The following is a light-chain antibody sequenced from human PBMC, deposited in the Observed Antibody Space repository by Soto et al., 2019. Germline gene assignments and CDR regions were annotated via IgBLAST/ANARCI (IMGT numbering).Light chain of an antibody. Sequence: EIVMTQSPATLSVSPGEGATLSCRASQTVRNNYLAWYQQKPGQAPRLLIYDASSRATGIPDRFSGSGSGTDFTLTISRLEPEDFAVYYCQQYGSSPITFGQGTRLEIK. V-gene: IGKV3-20*01. J-gene: IGKJ5*01. CDR1: QTVRNNY. CDR3: QQYGSSPIT. CDR2: DAS.